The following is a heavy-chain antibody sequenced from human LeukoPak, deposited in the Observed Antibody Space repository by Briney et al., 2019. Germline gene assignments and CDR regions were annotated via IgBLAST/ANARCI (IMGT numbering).Heavy chain of an antibody. J-gene: IGHJ4*02. CDR2: VYYRGGT. Sequence: PSETLSLTCTVSGGSMNSYYWSWIRQPPGKGLEWIGNVYYRGGTNHNPSLKSRVTISIDTSKSQFSLNLSSVTAADTAIYYCARQPTVSTWSRFDYWGQGTLVTVSS. V-gene: IGHV4-59*08. D-gene: IGHD6-13*01. CDR3: ARQPTVSTWSRFDY. CDR1: GGSMNSYY.